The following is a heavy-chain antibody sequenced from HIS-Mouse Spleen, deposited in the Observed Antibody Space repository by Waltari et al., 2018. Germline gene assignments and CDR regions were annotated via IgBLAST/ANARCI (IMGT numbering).Heavy chain of an antibody. CDR3: AGYNWNYGTDY. V-gene: IGHV4-34*01. J-gene: IGHJ4*02. Sequence: QLQLQQWGAGLLKPSETLSLTCAVYGGSFSGYYWSWIRQPPGKGLEWIGEINHSGSTTYNPSPKSRVTISVDTSKNQFSLKLSSVTAADTAVYYCAGYNWNYGTDYWGQGTLVTVSS. CDR2: INHSGST. CDR1: GGSFSGYY. D-gene: IGHD1-7*01.